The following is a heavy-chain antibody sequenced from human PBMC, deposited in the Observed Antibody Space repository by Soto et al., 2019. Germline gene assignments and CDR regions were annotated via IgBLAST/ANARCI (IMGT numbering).Heavy chain of an antibody. D-gene: IGHD3-10*01. CDR2: INHSGST. CDR1: GGSFSGYY. Sequence: SETLSLTCAVYGGSFSGYYWSWIRQPPGKGLEWIGEINHSGSTNYNPSLKSRVTISVDTSKNQFSLKLSSVTAADTAVYYCARVITRFGSGSYYKGYYYGMDVRRQVTTVTVSS. V-gene: IGHV4-34*01. CDR3: ARVITRFGSGSYYKGYYYGMDV. J-gene: IGHJ6*01.